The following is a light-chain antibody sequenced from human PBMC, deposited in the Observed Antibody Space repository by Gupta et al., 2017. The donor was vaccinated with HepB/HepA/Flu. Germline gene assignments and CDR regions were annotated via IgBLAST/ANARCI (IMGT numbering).Light chain of an antibody. CDR3: CSYAGSYTWV. Sequence: QSDLTQPRSVSGSSGQSVTISCTGTSSDVGGYNYVSWYQQHPCRVPKLMIYDVNDRPSGVPDRFSGSKSGNTASLTSSRLQAEDETDYYCCSYAGSYTWVFGGGTKLTVL. J-gene: IGLJ3*02. V-gene: IGLV2-11*01. CDR1: SSDVGGYNY. CDR2: DVN.